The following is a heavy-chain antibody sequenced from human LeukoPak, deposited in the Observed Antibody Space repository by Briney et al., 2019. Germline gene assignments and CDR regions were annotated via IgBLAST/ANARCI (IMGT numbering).Heavy chain of an antibody. CDR3: ARDLVAGTNWFDP. CDR1: GFTFSSYW. Sequence: PGGSLRLSCAASGFTFSSYWMSWVRQAPGKGLEWVANIKQDGSEKYYVDSVKGRFTISRDNAKNSLYLQMNSLRAEDTAVYYCARDLVAGTNWFDPWGQGTLVTVSS. V-gene: IGHV3-7*01. CDR2: IKQDGSEK. J-gene: IGHJ5*02. D-gene: IGHD6-19*01.